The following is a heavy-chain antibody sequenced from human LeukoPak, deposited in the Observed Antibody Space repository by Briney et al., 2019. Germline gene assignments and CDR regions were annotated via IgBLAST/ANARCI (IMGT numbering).Heavy chain of an antibody. V-gene: IGHV3-48*01. CDR3: TRDRPLSGYDFDS. D-gene: IGHD5-12*01. J-gene: IGHJ4*02. CDR1: GFSFSTYS. Sequence: QSGGSLRLSCAASGFSFSTYSLNWVRQAPGKGLEWLSYITSDSTSIFYADAVKGRFTISRDNARNSLFLQMNSLRAEDTAIYYCTRDRPLSGYDFDSWGRGTLVTVSS. CDR2: ITSDSTSI.